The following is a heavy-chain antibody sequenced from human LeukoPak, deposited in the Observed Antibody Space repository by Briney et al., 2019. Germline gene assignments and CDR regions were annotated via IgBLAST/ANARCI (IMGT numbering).Heavy chain of an antibody. V-gene: IGHV4-59*10. J-gene: IGHJ4*02. CDR2: IYTSGST. CDR1: GVSFSGYY. D-gene: IGHD1-7*01. CDR3: AREGTY. Sequence: SETLSLTCAVYGVSFSGYYWSWIRQPPGKGLEWIGRIYTSGSTNYNPSLKSRVTISVDTSKNQFSLKLSSVTAADTAVYYCAREGTYWGQGTLVTVSS.